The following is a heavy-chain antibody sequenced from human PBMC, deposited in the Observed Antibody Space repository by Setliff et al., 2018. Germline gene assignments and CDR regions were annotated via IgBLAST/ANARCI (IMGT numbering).Heavy chain of an antibody. Sequence: SETLSLSCAASGFTFSSYAMTWVRQPPGKGLEWIGEINHSGSSNYNPSLKSRVTISVDTSKNQFSLKLNSVTAADTAVYYCARGRNVAARPLDSWGQGARVTVSS. V-gene: IGHV4-34*01. D-gene: IGHD6-6*01. CDR3: ARGRNVAARPLDS. J-gene: IGHJ4*02. CDR1: GFTFSSYA. CDR2: INHSGSS.